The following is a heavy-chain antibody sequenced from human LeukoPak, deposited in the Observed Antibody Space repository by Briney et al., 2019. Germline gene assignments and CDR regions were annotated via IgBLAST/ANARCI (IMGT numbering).Heavy chain of an antibody. V-gene: IGHV3-7*01. J-gene: IGHJ4*02. CDR3: ARDKIVGATHFDY. CDR2: IKKDGSEK. Sequence: GGSLRLSCAASGFTFSSYWMSWVRQAPGKGLEWVANIKKDGSEKYYVDSVKGRFTISRDDAKTSLYLQMNSLRAEDTAVYYCARDKIVGATHFDYWGQGTLVTVSS. CDR1: GFTFSSYW. D-gene: IGHD1-26*01.